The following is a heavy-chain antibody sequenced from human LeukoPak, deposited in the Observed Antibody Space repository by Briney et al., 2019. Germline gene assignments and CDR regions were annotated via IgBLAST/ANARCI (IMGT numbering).Heavy chain of an antibody. Sequence: ASVKVSCKVSGYTLTELSMHWVRQAPGKGLEWMGGFDPEDGETIYAQKFQGRVTMTEDTSTDTAYMELSSLRSDDTAVYYCARDRDYGDYNTQDLFVYWGQGTLVTVSS. D-gene: IGHD4-17*01. V-gene: IGHV1-24*01. J-gene: IGHJ4*02. CDR3: ARDRDYGDYNTQDLFVY. CDR2: FDPEDGET. CDR1: GYTLTELS.